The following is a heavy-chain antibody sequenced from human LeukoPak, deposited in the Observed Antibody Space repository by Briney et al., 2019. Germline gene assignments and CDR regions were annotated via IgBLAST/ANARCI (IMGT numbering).Heavy chain of an antibody. CDR3: ARAPRTGPRGYCSSTSCYFS. D-gene: IGHD2-2*01. CDR2: INSGGSST. J-gene: IGHJ5*02. Sequence: GGSLRLSCAASGFTFSSYWMHWVRQAPGKGLVWVSRINSGGSSTSYADSVKGRFTISRDNAKNTLYLQMNSLRAEDTAVYYCARAPRTGPRGYCSSTSCYFSWGQGTLVTVSS. CDR1: GFTFSSYW. V-gene: IGHV3-74*01.